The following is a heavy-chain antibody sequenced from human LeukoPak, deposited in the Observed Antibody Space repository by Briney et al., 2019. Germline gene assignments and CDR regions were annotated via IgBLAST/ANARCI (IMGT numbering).Heavy chain of an antibody. CDR2: IYHTGST. V-gene: IGHV4-59*01. Sequence: SETLSLTCTVSGGSISSYYWSWIRQPPGKGLEWIGSIYHTGSTNYNPSLKSRVTISVDTSKNQFSLKMSSLTAADTAVYYCARDVGGYNRLDYRGQGTLVTVSS. CDR1: GGSISSYY. D-gene: IGHD5-24*01. J-gene: IGHJ4*02. CDR3: ARDVGGYNRLDY.